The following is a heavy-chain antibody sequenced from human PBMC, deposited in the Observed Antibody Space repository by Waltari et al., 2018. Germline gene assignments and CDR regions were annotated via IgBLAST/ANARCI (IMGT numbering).Heavy chain of an antibody. D-gene: IGHD5-12*01. J-gene: IGHJ4*02. Sequence: EVQLVESRGGLVQPGGSLRLSCSASGFTFSSYAMHWVRQAPGKGLEYVSAISSNGGSTYYADSVKGRFTISRDNSKNTLYLQMSSLRAEDTAVYYCVKGIRWLRPNFDYWGQGTLVTVSS. CDR2: ISSNGGST. V-gene: IGHV3-64D*08. CDR1: GFTFSSYA. CDR3: VKGIRWLRPNFDY.